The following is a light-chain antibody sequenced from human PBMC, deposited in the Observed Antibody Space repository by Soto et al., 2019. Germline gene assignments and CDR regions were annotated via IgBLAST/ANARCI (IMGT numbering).Light chain of an antibody. Sequence: EIVLTQSPGTLSLSPGERATLSCRASQSVSSNYLAWYQQKPGQAPRLLIYGASFRATGIPDRLSGSGSGRDFTLTISRLEPEDFAVYYYQQYGSSPPVTFGQGTRLEIK. CDR2: GAS. J-gene: IGKJ5*01. V-gene: IGKV3-20*01. CDR1: QSVSSNY. CDR3: QQYGSSPPVT.